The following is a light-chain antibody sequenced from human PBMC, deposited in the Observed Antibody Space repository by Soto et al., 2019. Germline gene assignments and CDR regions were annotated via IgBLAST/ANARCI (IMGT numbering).Light chain of an antibody. CDR3: QHFNSYPLT. J-gene: IGKJ4*01. CDR2: DAS. Sequence: ALQLTQSPSSLSASVGDSVTITCRASQAISTKLAWYQQKPGQAPNLLIFDASTLNNGVPSRFSGSGSGTDFTLTISSLQPEDFASYFCQHFNSYPLTFGGGTKVEV. V-gene: IGKV1-13*02. CDR1: QAISTK.